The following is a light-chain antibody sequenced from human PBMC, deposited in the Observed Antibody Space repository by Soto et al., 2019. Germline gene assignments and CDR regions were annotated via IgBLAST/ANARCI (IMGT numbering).Light chain of an antibody. J-gene: IGKJ1*01. CDR2: VAS. Sequence: EIVMTQSPATLSVSPGERATLSCRASQSVSSNLAWYQQKPGQAPRLLIYVASTRATGIPARFSGSGSGTEFTLTISSLQSEDFAVYYCQQYNNWWTFGQGTKVKIK. CDR1: QSVSSN. CDR3: QQYNNWWT. V-gene: IGKV3-15*01.